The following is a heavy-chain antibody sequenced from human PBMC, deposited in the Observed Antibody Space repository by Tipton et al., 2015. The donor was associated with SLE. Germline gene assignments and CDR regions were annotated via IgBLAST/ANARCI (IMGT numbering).Heavy chain of an antibody. V-gene: IGHV4-39*01. CDR2: LYYGRIT. J-gene: IGHJ3*01. Sequence: TLSLTCSVSGDSISSSTHYWGWIRQSPGKGLEWIAILYYGRITYYNPSLESRVTMSVDTSKNQFSLKLSSVTAADTAVHYCARWRRDWYAFDFWGQGTMVTVSS. D-gene: IGHD3/OR15-3a*01. CDR1: GDSISSSTHY. CDR3: ARWRRDWYAFDF.